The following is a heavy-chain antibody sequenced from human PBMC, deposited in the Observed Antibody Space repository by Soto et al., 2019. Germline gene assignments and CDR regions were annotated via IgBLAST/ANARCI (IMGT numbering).Heavy chain of an antibody. CDR3: AKALGFGAEYCTSTNRACGRVDY. D-gene: IGHD2-2*01. CDR1: GFTFSSYG. V-gene: IGHV3-30*18. CDR2: ISYSGSNK. J-gene: IGHJ4*02. Sequence: QVQLVESGGGVVQPGRSLRLSCAASGFTFSSYGMHWVRQAPGKGLEWVAVISYSGSNKYYADSVKGRFTISRDNSKNTLYMQMNTLRDEETAVYYCAKALGFGAEYCTSTNRACGRVDYWGQGTLVTVSS.